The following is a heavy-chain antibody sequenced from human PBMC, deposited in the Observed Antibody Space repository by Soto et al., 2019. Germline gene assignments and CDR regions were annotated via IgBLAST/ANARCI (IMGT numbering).Heavy chain of an antibody. CDR3: ARGRGVDY. V-gene: IGHV4-34*01. J-gene: IGHJ4*02. CDR2: INHSGST. D-gene: IGHD3-16*01. Sequence: SETLSLTCAVYGGSFSGYYWSWIRQPPGKGLEWIGEINHSGSTNYNPSLKSRVTISVDTSKNQFSLKLSSVTAADTAVYYCARGRGVDYWGQGTLVTVSS. CDR1: GGSFSGYY.